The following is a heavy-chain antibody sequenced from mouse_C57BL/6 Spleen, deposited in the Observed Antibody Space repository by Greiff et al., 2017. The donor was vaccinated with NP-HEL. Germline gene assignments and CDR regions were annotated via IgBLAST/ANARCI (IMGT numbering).Heavy chain of an antibody. J-gene: IGHJ3*01. CDR1: GYTFTSYW. V-gene: IGHV1-69*01. CDR3: ARSHYSNYVLAY. Sequence: QVQLQQPGAELVMPGASVKLSCKASGYTFTSYWMHWVKQRPGQGLEWIGEIDPSDSYTNYNQKFKGKSTLTVDKSSSTAYMQLSSLTSEDSAVYYCARSHYSNYVLAYWGQGTLVTVSA. D-gene: IGHD2-5*01. CDR2: IDPSDSYT.